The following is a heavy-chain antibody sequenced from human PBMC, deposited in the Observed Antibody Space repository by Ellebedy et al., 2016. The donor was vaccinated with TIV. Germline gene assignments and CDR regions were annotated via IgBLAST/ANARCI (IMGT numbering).Heavy chain of an antibody. D-gene: IGHD6-13*01. Sequence: PGGSLRLSYAASGFTFDAFAMHWVRQAPGKGLEWVSGISWNSVSIGYADSVKGRFTISRDNAKNSLYLQMNSLRAEDTALYYCARAPYKQLVLVYFDYWGQGTLVTVSS. J-gene: IGHJ4*02. CDR1: GFTFDAFA. V-gene: IGHV3-9*01. CDR2: ISWNSVSI. CDR3: ARAPYKQLVLVYFDY.